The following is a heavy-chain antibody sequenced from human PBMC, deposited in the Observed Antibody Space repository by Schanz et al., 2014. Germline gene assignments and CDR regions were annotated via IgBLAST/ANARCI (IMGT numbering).Heavy chain of an antibody. J-gene: IGHJ4*02. CDR1: GFTFSNYW. V-gene: IGHV3-7*05. CDR3: AKIERNED. Sequence: EVQLLESGGGLVQPGGSLRLSCAASGFTFSNYWMTWVRQAPGKGLEWVANIKQDESEKYYVDSVKGRFTISRDNAKNTLYLQMNSLRAEDTAVYFCAKIERNEDWGQGTLVTVSS. D-gene: IGHD1-1*01. CDR2: IKQDESEK.